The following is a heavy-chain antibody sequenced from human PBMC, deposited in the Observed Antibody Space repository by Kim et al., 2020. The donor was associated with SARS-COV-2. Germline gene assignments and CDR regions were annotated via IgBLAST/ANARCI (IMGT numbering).Heavy chain of an antibody. D-gene: IGHD3-3*01. V-gene: IGHV1-3*01. J-gene: IGHJ6*02. CDR3: ARSPRITIFGVVIGMDYYGMYV. CDR1: GYTFTSYA. Sequence: ASVKVSCKASGYTFTSYAMHWVRQAPGQRLEWMGWINAGNGNTKYSQKFQGRVTITRDTSASTAYMELSSLRSEDTAVYYCARSPRITIFGVVIGMDYYGMYVWGQGTTVTVSS. CDR2: INAGNGNT.